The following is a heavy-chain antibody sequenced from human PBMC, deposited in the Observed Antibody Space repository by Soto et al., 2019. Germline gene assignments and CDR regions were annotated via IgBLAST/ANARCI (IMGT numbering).Heavy chain of an antibody. Sequence: ASVKVSCKASGYTFTSYGISWVRQAPGQGLEWMGWISAYNGNTNYAQKFQGWVTMTRDTSISTAYMELSRLRSDDTAVYYCARERIAASPGDAFDIWGQGTMVTVS. J-gene: IGHJ3*02. CDR1: GYTFTSYG. CDR3: ARERIAASPGDAFDI. D-gene: IGHD6-6*01. CDR2: ISAYNGNT. V-gene: IGHV1-18*01.